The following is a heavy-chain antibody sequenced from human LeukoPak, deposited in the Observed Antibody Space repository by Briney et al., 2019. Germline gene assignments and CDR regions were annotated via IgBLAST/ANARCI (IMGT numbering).Heavy chain of an antibody. J-gene: IGHJ4*02. CDR1: GCTFNNYA. Sequence: WGSLTLSCAASGCTFNNYARRWVRQAPGKGLEWVAVISHGGSNTYYPDFEKGRFIIFGDNSKNTLSLQMNSLRAEDTAVYYSARVAVVRLDYCGQGSLVTVTS. CDR3: ARVAVVRLDY. CDR2: ISHGGSNT. D-gene: IGHD6-19*01. V-gene: IGHV3-30*04.